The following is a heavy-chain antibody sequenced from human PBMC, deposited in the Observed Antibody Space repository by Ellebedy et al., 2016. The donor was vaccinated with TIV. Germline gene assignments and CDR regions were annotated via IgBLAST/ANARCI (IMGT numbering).Heavy chain of an antibody. V-gene: IGHV3-53*04. Sequence: GESLKISCAASGFTVSSNYMSWVRQAPGKGLEWVSVIYRGGSTYYADYVKGRFTISRQDSKNTLYLQMNSLIAEDTSVYYCARALQGARGYWGQGTLVTVSS. J-gene: IGHJ4*02. D-gene: IGHD6-6*01. CDR3: ARALQGARGY. CDR2: IYRGGST. CDR1: GFTVSSNY.